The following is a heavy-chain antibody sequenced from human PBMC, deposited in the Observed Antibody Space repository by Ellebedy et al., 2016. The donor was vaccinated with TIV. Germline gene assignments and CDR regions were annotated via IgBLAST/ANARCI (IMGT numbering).Heavy chain of an antibody. Sequence: SETLSLTCAVSGGSISSSNWWSWVRPPPGKGLEWIGEIYHSGSTNYNPSLKSRVTISVDKSKNQFSLKLSSVTAADTAVYYCARHLYSSPASLGYWGQGTLVTVSS. CDR3: ARHLYSSPASLGY. J-gene: IGHJ4*02. CDR1: GGSISSSNW. V-gene: IGHV4-4*02. CDR2: IYHSGST. D-gene: IGHD6-13*01.